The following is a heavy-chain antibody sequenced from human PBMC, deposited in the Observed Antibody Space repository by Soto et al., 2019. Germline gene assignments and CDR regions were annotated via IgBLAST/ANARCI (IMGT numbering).Heavy chain of an antibody. V-gene: IGHV5-51*01. CDR3: ARRLGYCSGGSCSSYYFDY. CDR1: GYSFTSYW. CDR2: IYPGDSDT. J-gene: IGHJ4*02. Sequence: GGSLKISCKGCGYSFTSYWIGWVRQMPGKGLEWMGIIYPGDSDTRYSPSFQGQVTISADKSISTAYLQWSSLKASDTAMYYCARRLGYCSGGSCSSYYFDYWGQGTLVTVSS. D-gene: IGHD2-15*01.